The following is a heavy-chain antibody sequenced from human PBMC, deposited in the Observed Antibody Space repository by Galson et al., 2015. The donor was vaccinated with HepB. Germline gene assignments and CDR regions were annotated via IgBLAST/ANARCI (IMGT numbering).Heavy chain of an antibody. Sequence: SLRLSCAASGFTFSSYAMHWVRQAPGTGLEWVAVISYDRSNKYYADSVKGRFTISRDNSKNTLYLQMNSLRAEDTAVYYCARDHSYYDFWSGSLDYWGQGTLVTVSS. V-gene: IGHV3-30*03. J-gene: IGHJ4*03. CDR3: ARDHSYYDFWSGSLDY. CDR2: ISYDRSNK. D-gene: IGHD3-3*01. CDR1: GFTFSSYA.